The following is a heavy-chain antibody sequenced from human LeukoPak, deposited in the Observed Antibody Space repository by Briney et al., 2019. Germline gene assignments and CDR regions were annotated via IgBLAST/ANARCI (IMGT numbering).Heavy chain of an antibody. J-gene: IGHJ6*03. CDR3: AKGGYSIAAYYYYYYMDV. V-gene: IGHV3-23*01. CDR2: ISGSGGST. CDR1: GFTFSSYA. D-gene: IGHD6-25*01. Sequence: GGSLRLSCAASGFTFSSYAMGWVRQAPGKGLEWVSAISGSGGSTYYADSVKGRFTISRDNSKNTLYLQMNSLRAEETAVYYCAKGGYSIAAYYYYYYMDVWGKGTTVTVSS.